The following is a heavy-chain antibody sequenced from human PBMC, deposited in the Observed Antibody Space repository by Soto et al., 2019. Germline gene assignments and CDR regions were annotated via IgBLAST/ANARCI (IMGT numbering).Heavy chain of an antibody. CDR1: GYTFTSYG. Sequence: AASVKVSCKASGYTFTSYGISWVRQAPGQGLEWMGWISAYNGNTNYAQKLQGRVTMTTDTSTSTAYMELRSLRSDDTAVYYCARDVPRYCSSTSCYDFDYWGQGTLVTVSS. D-gene: IGHD2-2*01. CDR3: ARDVPRYCSSTSCYDFDY. J-gene: IGHJ4*02. CDR2: ISAYNGNT. V-gene: IGHV1-18*01.